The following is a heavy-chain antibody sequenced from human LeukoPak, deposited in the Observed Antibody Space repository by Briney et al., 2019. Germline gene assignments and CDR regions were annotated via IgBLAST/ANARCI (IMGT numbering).Heavy chain of an antibody. CDR3: ARDGKLVGAIRSDAFDI. CDR2: IYYSGST. V-gene: IGHV4-30-4*08. D-gene: IGHD1-26*01. CDR1: GGSISSGDYY. J-gene: IGHJ3*02. Sequence: SQTLSLTCTVSGGSISSGDYYWSWIRQPPGKGLEWIGYIYYSGSTYYNPSLKSRITISVDTSKNQFSLKLSSVTAADTAVYYCARDGKLVGAIRSDAFDIWGQGTMVTVSS.